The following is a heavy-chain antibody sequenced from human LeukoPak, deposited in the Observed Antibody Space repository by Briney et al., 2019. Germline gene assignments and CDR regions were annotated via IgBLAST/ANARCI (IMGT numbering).Heavy chain of an antibody. CDR3: ARGRPTTSIAAAGVNWFDP. CDR2: IIPIFGTA. CDR1: GGTFSSYA. Sequence: GASVKASCKASGGTFSSYAISWVRQAPGQGLEWMGGIIPIFGTANYAQKFQGRVTITADKSTSTAYMELSSLRSEDTAVYYCARGRPTTSIAAAGVNWFDPWGQGTLVTVSS. D-gene: IGHD6-13*01. J-gene: IGHJ5*02. V-gene: IGHV1-69*06.